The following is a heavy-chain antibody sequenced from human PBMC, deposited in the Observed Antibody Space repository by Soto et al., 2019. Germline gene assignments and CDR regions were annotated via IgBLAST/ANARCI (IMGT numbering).Heavy chain of an antibody. Sequence: ETLSLTCTVSGGSVSSGSYYWSWIRQPPGKGLEWIGYIYYSGSTNYNPSLKSRVTISVDTSKNQFSLKLSSVTAADTAVYYCARETISGSYPYWGQGTLVTVSS. V-gene: IGHV4-61*01. CDR1: GGSVSSGSYY. CDR2: IYYSGST. D-gene: IGHD1-26*01. CDR3: ARETISGSYPY. J-gene: IGHJ4*02.